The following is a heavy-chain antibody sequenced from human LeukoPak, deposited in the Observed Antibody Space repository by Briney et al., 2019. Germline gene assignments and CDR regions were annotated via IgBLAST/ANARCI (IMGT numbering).Heavy chain of an antibody. CDR3: AKEGPAAMYYFDK. V-gene: IGHV3-30-3*01. CDR2: ISYDGSNK. Sequence: PGGSLRLSCAASGFTFSSYAMHWVRQAPGKGLEWVAVISYDGSNKYYADSVKGRFTISRDNSKNTLYLQMNSLRAEDTAVYYCAKEGPAAMYYFDKWGQGTLVTVSS. D-gene: IGHD2-2*01. CDR1: GFTFSSYA. J-gene: IGHJ4*02.